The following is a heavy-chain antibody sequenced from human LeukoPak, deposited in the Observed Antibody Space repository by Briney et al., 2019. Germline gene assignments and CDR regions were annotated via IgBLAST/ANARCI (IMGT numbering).Heavy chain of an antibody. CDR1: GGSISSGGYY. V-gene: IGHV4-31*03. D-gene: IGHD3-22*01. CDR3: ARVVGDYYDSSGYYKRTRGYYFDY. Sequence: PSETLSLTCTVSGGSISSGGYYWRWIRQHPGKGLEWIGYIYYSGSTYYNPSLKSRVTISVDTSKNQFSLKLSSVTAADTAVYYCARVVGDYYDSSGYYKRTRGYYFDYWGQGTLVTVSS. J-gene: IGHJ4*02. CDR2: IYYSGST.